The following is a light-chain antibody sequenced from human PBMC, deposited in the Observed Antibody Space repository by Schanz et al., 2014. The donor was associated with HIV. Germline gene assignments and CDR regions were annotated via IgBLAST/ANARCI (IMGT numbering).Light chain of an antibody. J-gene: IGLJ1*01. CDR3: CSYSRVGTPHYV. CDR2: DVS. V-gene: IGLV2-14*03. Sequence: QSALTQPASVSGSPGQSITISCTGTSSDVGGYNYVPWYQQHPGKAPKLMIYDVSNRPSGVPDRFSGSKSGNTASLTISGLQADDEGDYYCCSYSRVGTPHYVFGTGTKLTVL. CDR1: SSDVGGYNY.